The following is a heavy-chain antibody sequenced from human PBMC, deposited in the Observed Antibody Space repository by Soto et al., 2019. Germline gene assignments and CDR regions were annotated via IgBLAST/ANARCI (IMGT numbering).Heavy chain of an antibody. D-gene: IGHD2-2*01. CDR1: KISINNYW. CDR3: VRDGDVCSGTDCFRHFSY. Sequence: EVQLVESGGGLVQPGGSLRLSCAASKISINNYWMSWVRQAPGKGLEWVANIRGDGHETRYVDSVKGRFAISRDNALNSLSLQMNGLRVEDTAIYYCVRDGDVCSGTDCFRHFSYWGQGTLVTVSS. V-gene: IGHV3-7*03. J-gene: IGHJ4*02. CDR2: IRGDGHET.